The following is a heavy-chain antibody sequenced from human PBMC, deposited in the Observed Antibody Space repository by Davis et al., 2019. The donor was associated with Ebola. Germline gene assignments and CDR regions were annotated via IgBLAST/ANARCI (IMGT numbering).Heavy chain of an antibody. J-gene: IGHJ4*02. CDR2: INHSGST. V-gene: IGHV4-34*01. Sequence: SETLSLTCAVYGGSFSGYYWSWIRQPPGKGLEWIGEINHSGSTNYNPSLKSRVTISVDTSKNQFSLKLSSVTAADTAVYYCARSHYGGSEDYWGQGTLVTVSS. D-gene: IGHD4-23*01. CDR3: ARSHYGGSEDY. CDR1: GGSFSGYY.